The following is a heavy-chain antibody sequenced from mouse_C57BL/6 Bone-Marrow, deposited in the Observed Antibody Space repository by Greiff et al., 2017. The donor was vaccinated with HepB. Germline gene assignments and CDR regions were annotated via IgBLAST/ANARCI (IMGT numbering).Heavy chain of an antibody. D-gene: IGHD2-2*01. Sequence: VQLVESGAELVRPGTSVKMSCKASGYTFTNYWIGWAKQRPGHGLEWIGDIYPGGGYTNYNEKFKGKATLTADKSSSTAYMQFSSLTSEDSAIYYCARGRENGYDPYFDYWGQGTTLTVSS. CDR2: IYPGGGYT. CDR1: GYTFTNYW. CDR3: ARGRENGYDPYFDY. V-gene: IGHV1-63*01. J-gene: IGHJ2*01.